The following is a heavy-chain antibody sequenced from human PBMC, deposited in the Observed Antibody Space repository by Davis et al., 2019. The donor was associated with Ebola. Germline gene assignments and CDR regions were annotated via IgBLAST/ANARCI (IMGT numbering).Heavy chain of an antibody. CDR2: IRSKAYGGTT. V-gene: IGHV3-49*04. CDR1: GFTFGDYA. D-gene: IGHD6-13*01. Sequence: GGSLRLSCTASGFTFGDYAMSWVRQAPGKGLEWVGFIRSKAYGGTTEYAASVKGRVTISRDDSKSIAYLQMNSLKTEDTGVYFCTRGIAVAGPYYYGMDVWGQGTTVTVSS. J-gene: IGHJ6*02. CDR3: TRGIAVAGPYYYGMDV.